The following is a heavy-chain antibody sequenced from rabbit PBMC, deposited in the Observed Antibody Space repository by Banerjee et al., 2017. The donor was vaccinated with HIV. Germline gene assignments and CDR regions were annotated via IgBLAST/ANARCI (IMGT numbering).Heavy chain of an antibody. D-gene: IGHD4-1*01. Sequence: QEQSEESGGGLVKPEGSLTLTCKASGFTLRTYWMCWVCQAPGKGLELIACIYPDYGSTHYASWAKGRLTISKTSSTTVTLQMTSLTAADTATYFCARDLAGVIGWNFNLWGPGALVPV. V-gene: IGHV1S45*01. CDR1: GFTLRTYW. J-gene: IGHJ4*01. CDR3: ARDLAGVIGWNFNL. CDR2: IYPDYGST.